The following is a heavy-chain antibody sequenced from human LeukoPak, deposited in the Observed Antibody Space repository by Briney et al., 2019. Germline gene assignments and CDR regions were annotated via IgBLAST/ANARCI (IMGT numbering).Heavy chain of an antibody. CDR1: GYTFTSYG. Sequence: GASVKVSCKASGYTFTSYGISWVRQAPGQGLEWMGWISAYNGNTNYAQKLQGRVTMATDTSTSTAYMELRSLRSEDTAVYYCASFDEIDYGDYLGYYFDYWGQGTLVTVSS. CDR3: ASFDEIDYGDYLGYYFDY. CDR2: ISAYNGNT. D-gene: IGHD4-17*01. J-gene: IGHJ4*02. V-gene: IGHV1-18*01.